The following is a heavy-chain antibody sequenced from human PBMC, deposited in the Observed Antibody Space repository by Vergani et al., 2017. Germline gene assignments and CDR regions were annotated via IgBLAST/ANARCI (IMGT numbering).Heavy chain of an antibody. CDR2: ISWNSGSI. D-gene: IGHD3-16*01. CDR1: GFTFDDYA. Sequence: EVQLVESGGGLVQPGRSLRLSCAASGFTFDDYAMHWVRQAPGKGLEWVSGISWNSGSIGYADSVKGRFTISRDNAKNTLYLQMNSLRAEDTAVYYCAAGGLGELVDYWGQGTLVTVSS. CDR3: AAGGLGELVDY. J-gene: IGHJ4*02. V-gene: IGHV3-9*01.